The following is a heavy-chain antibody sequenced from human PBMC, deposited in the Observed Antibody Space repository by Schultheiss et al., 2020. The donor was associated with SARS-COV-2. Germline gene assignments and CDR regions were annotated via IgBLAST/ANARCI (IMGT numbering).Heavy chain of an antibody. CDR1: GFTFSDYY. D-gene: IGHD6-19*01. J-gene: IGHJ2*01. V-gene: IGHV4-34*01. CDR3: ARDRIAVAGVDWYFDL. CDR2: INHSGST. Sequence: GSLRLSCAASGFTFSDYYMSWIRQPPGKGLEWIGEINHSGSTYYNPSLKSRVTISVDTSKNQFSLKLSSVTAADTAVYYCARDRIAVAGVDWYFDLWGRGTLVTVAS.